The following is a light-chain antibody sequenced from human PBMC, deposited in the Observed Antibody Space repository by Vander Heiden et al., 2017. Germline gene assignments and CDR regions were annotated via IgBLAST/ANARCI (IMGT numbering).Light chain of an antibody. J-gene: IGKJ1*01. CDR3: QQSDSSPPT. CDR2: GVS. Sequence: DIQMTQSPSSLSASVGDRVTITCRASQSISGFLNWYQQRPGKAPKLMVYGVSTLQTGVPSRFSGSGSETEFTLTISRLQSEDFASYICQQSDSSPPTFGQGTKVEI. V-gene: IGKV1-39*01. CDR1: QSISGF.